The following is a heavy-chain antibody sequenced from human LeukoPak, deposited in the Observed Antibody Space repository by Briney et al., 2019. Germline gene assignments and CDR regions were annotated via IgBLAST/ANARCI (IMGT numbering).Heavy chain of an antibody. Sequence: ASVKVSCKASGYTFSSYGINWVRQAPGQGLEWMGWISAYNGNTNYAQKLQGRVTMTTDTFTSTAYMELRSLRSDDTAVYYCARAHSSSSSNYWGQGTLVTVSS. D-gene: IGHD6-6*01. V-gene: IGHV1-18*01. CDR1: GYTFSSYG. CDR3: ARAHSSSSSNY. CDR2: ISAYNGNT. J-gene: IGHJ4*02.